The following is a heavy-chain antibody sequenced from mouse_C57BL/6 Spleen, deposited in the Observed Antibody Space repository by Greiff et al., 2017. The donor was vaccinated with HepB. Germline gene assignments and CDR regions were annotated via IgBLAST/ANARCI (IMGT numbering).Heavy chain of an antibody. CDR2: FYPGCGST. D-gene: IGHD2-5*01. V-gene: IGHV1-62-2*01. CDR3: ARHEGGGYYSNPCAVDC. CDR1: GYTFTEYT. Sequence: QVQLQQSGAELVKPGASVKLSCKASGYTFTEYTIHWVKQRSGQGLEWIGWFYPGCGSTKYNEKFKDKATLTADKSSSTVYMEHRRLTSEDSAVYFCARHEGGGYYSNPCAVDCWGKGTTVTVSS. J-gene: IGHJ4*01.